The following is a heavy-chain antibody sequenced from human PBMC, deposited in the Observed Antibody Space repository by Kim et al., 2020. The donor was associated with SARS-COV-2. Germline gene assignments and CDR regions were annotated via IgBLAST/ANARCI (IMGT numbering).Heavy chain of an antibody. CDR2: INPNSGGT. CDR3: ARDLMGDSDGFYWYFDL. V-gene: IGHV1-2*02. D-gene: IGHD3-16*01. CDR1: GYTFTGYY. J-gene: IGHJ2*01. Sequence: ASVKVSCKASGYTFTGYYMHWVRQAPGQGLEWMGWINPNSGGTNYAQKFQGRVTMTRDTSISTAYMELSRLRSDDTAVYYCARDLMGDSDGFYWYFDLWGRGTLVTVSS.